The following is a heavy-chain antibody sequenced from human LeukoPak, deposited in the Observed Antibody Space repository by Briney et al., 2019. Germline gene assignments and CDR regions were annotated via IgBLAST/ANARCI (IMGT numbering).Heavy chain of an antibody. V-gene: IGHV3-11*01. J-gene: IGHJ6*02. CDR1: GFTFSDYY. D-gene: IGHD5-12*01. CDR3: ARGATIPGDYYYYGMDV. CDR2: ISSSGSTI. Sequence: GGSLRLSCAASGFTFSDYYMSWIRQAPGKGLEWVSYISSSGSTIYYADSVKGRFTNPRDNAKNSLYLQMNSLRAEDTAVYYCARGATIPGDYYYYGMDVWGQGTTVTVSS.